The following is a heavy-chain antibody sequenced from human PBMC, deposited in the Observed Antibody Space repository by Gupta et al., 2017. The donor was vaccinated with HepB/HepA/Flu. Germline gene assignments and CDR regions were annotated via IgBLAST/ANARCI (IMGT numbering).Heavy chain of an antibody. CDR2: ISDYNGNT. D-gene: IGHD2-8*01. V-gene: IGHV1-18*01. CDR1: CYTFTSYG. Sequence: QVQLVQSGAEVKKPGASVKVPCKASCYTFTSYGISWVRQAPGQGLEWMGWISDYNGNTNYAQKLQGRVTMTTDTSTSTAYMELRSLRSDDTAVYYCARLLKTTMLSYYYYGMDVWGQGTTVTVSS. CDR3: ARLLKTTMLSYYYYGMDV. J-gene: IGHJ6*02.